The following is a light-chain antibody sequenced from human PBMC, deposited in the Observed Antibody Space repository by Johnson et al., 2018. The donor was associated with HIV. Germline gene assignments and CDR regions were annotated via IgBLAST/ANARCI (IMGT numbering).Light chain of an antibody. Sequence: QSVLTQPPSVSAAPGQKVTISCSGSSSNIGNNYVSWYQQLPGTAPKLLIYDNNKRPSGIPDRFSGSTSGTSATLGITGLQTGDEDDYYCGTCDSILSAYDCGTGTKVTVL. CDR3: GTCDSILSAYD. CDR1: SSNIGNNY. V-gene: IGLV1-51*01. J-gene: IGLJ1*01. CDR2: DNN.